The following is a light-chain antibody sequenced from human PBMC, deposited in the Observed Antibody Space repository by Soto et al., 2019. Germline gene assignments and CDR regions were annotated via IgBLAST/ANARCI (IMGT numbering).Light chain of an antibody. CDR3: QQRSNWPPTWT. Sequence: EIVLTQSPATLSLSPGERATLSCRASQSVSTYLAWYQQKPGQAPRLLIYDASKRATGIPARFSGSASGTDCTLTLTSLEPEDFGVYYCQQRSNWPPTWTFGQGTKVDIK. V-gene: IGKV3-11*01. J-gene: IGKJ1*01. CDR2: DAS. CDR1: QSVSTY.